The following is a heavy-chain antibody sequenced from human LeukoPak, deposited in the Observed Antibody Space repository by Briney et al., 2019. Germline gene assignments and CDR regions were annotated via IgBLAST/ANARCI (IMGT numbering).Heavy chain of an antibody. CDR3: ARGGWGYCSSTSCYSDY. V-gene: IGHV1-46*01. CDR2: INPGGGST. Sequence: ASVKVSCKASGYTFTSYYMHWVRQAPGQGLEWMGIINPGGGSTSYAQKFQGRVTMTRDMSTSTVYMELSSLRSEDTAVYYCARGGWGYCSSTSCYSDYWGQGTLVTVSS. J-gene: IGHJ4*02. D-gene: IGHD2-2*01. CDR1: GYTFTSYY.